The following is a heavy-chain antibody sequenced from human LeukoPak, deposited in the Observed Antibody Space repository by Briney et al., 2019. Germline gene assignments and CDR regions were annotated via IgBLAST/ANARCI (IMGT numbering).Heavy chain of an antibody. V-gene: IGHV1-2*02. CDR2: INPNSGGT. CDR1: GYTFIGYY. D-gene: IGHD2-15*01. Sequence: ASVKVSCKASGYTFIGYYMHWVRQAPGQGLEWMGWINPNSGGTNYAQKFQGRVTMTRDTSISTAYMELSSLRSDDTAVYYCARATPPLSVVGGLCDYWGQGTLVTVSS. CDR3: ARATPPLSVVGGLCDY. J-gene: IGHJ4*02.